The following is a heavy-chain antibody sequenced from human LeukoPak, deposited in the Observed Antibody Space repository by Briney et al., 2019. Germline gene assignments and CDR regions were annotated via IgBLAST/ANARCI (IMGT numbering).Heavy chain of an antibody. Sequence: SETLSLSCAVSGYSISSGCYWGWIRQPPGKGLEWIGSIYHSGSTYYNPSLKSRVTISVDTSKNQFSLKLSSVTAADTAVYYCARAPRGDSSGYYFWGQGTLVTVSS. CDR1: GYSISSGCY. V-gene: IGHV4-38-2*01. CDR2: IYHSGST. D-gene: IGHD3-22*01. CDR3: ARAPRGDSSGYYF. J-gene: IGHJ4*02.